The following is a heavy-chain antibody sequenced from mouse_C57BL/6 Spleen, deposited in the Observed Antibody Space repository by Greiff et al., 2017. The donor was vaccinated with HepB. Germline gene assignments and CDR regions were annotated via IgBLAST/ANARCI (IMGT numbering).Heavy chain of an antibody. V-gene: IGHV2-2*01. CDR1: GFSLTSYG. Sequence: QVQLKESGPGLVQPSQSLSITCTVSGFSLTSYGVHWVRQSPGKGLEWLGVIWSGGSTDYNAAFISRLSISKDNSKSQVFFKMNSLQADDTAIYYCARNYYGSRGWYFDVWGTGTTVTVSS. J-gene: IGHJ1*03. CDR3: ARNYYGSRGWYFDV. D-gene: IGHD1-1*01. CDR2: IWSGGST.